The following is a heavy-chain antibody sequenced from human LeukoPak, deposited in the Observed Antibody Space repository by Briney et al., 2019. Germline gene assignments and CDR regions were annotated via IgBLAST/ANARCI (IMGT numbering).Heavy chain of an antibody. CDR3: AKVGQGVVVVPAAPVSY. Sequence: PGASLRLSCAASGFTFSSYAMSWVRQAPGKGLEGVSAISGSGGSTYYADSVKGRFTISRDNSKNTLYLQMNSLRAEDTAVYYCAKVGQGVVVVPAAPVSYWGQGTLVTVSS. D-gene: IGHD2-2*01. CDR2: ISGSGGST. CDR1: GFTFSSYA. V-gene: IGHV3-23*01. J-gene: IGHJ4*02.